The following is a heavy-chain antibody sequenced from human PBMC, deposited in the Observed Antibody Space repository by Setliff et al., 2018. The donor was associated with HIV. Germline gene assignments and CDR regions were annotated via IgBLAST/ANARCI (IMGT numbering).Heavy chain of an antibody. CDR3: TTEDPWLRFGH. CDR2: IKTESDGGAI. J-gene: IGHJ5*02. Sequence: NPGGSLRLSCAASGFTFNKAWMNWVRQAPGEGLEWVGRIKTESDGGAIDYAAPVKGRFTISRDDSKTTLYLQMNSLKTEDTAVYYCTTEDPWLRFGHWGQGTLVTVSS. D-gene: IGHD5-12*01. CDR1: GFTFNKAW. V-gene: IGHV3-15*01.